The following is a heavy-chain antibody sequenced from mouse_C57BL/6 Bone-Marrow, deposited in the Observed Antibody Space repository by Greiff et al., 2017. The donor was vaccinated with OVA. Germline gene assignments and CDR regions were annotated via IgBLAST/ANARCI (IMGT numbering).Heavy chain of an antibody. D-gene: IGHD1-1*01. V-gene: IGHV1-81*01. CDR3: ARKRPVVAGRFAY. CDR2: IYPRSGNT. CDR1: GYTFTSYG. J-gene: IGHJ3*01. Sequence: VQRVESGAELARPGASVKLSCKASGYTFTSYGISWVKQRTGQGLEWIGEIYPRSGNTYYNEKFKGKATLTADKSSSTAYMELRSLTSEDSAVYFCARKRPVVAGRFAYWGQGTLVTVSA.